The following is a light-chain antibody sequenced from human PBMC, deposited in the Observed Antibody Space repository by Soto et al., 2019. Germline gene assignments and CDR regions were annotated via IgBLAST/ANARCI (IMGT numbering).Light chain of an antibody. J-gene: IGKJ1*01. CDR3: QQYATAPT. Sequence: EIVLTQSPGTLSLSPGERATLSCRASRSVSYSYLAWYQQRPGQAPRLIIYGASSRATGIPDRFSGSGSGTXFXLTVXXLEPEDFAVYYCQQYATAPTFGQGTKVEIK. CDR1: RSVSYSY. CDR2: GAS. V-gene: IGKV3-20*01.